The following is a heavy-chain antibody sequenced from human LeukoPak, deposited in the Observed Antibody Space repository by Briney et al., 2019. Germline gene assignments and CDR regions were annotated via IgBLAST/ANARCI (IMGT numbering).Heavy chain of an antibody. CDR2: ISGSGGST. CDR1: GFSFSSYA. J-gene: IGHJ3*02. Sequence: PGGSLRLSCAASGFSFSSYAMSWVRQAPGKGLEWVSAISGSGGSTYYADSVKGRFTISRDNSKNTLYLQMNSLRAEDTAVHYCAKGRSGPRDAFDIWGKGTTVTVSS. V-gene: IGHV3-23*01. CDR3: AKGRSGPRDAFDI.